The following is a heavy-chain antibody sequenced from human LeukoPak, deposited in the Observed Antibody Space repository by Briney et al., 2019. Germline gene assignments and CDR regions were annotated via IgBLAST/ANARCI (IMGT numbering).Heavy chain of an antibody. V-gene: IGHV3-23*01. CDR2: ISGSGGST. D-gene: IGHD3-10*01. CDR3: AKLTSGSGSSALFDY. J-gene: IGHJ4*02. CDR1: GFTFSSYA. Sequence: GGSLRLSCAASGFTFSSYAMSWVRQAPGKGLEWVSAISGSGGSTYYADSVKGRFTISRDNSKNTLYLQMNSLRAEDTAVYYCAKLTSGSGSSALFDYWGQGILVTVSS.